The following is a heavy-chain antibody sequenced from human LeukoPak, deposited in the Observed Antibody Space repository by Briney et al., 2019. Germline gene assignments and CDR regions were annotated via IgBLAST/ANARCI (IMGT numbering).Heavy chain of an antibody. CDR3: AREQAAAGTENFDY. D-gene: IGHD6-13*01. J-gene: IGHJ4*02. CDR2: INPNSGGT. Sequence: ASVKVSCKASGGTFSSYAISWVRQAPGQGLEWMGWINPNSGGTNYAQKFQGRVTMTRDTSISTAYMELSRLRSDDTAVYYCAREQAAAGTENFDYWGQGTLVTVSS. V-gene: IGHV1-2*02. CDR1: GGTFSSYA.